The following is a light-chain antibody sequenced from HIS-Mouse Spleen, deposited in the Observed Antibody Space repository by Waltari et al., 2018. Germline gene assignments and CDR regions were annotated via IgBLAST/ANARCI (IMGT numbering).Light chain of an antibody. J-gene: IGLJ2*01. CDR2: EDS. V-gene: IGLV3-10*01. Sequence: SYELTQPPSVSVSPGQTARLTFYGAALPTKYAYWYQQKSGQAPVLVIYEDSKRPYGIPGRFSGSSSGTMATLTISGAQVEDEADYYCYSTDSSGNHRVFGGGTKLTVL. CDR1: ALPTKY. CDR3: YSTDSSGNHRV.